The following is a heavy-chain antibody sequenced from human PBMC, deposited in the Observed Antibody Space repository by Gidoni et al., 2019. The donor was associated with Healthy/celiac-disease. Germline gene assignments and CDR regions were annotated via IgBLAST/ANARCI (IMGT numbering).Heavy chain of an antibody. CDR2: IYSGGST. D-gene: IGHD7-27*01. V-gene: IGHV3-53*01. Sequence: EVQLVESGGGLIQPGGSLRLSCAASGFTVRSNYMSWVRQAPGKGLEWVSVIYSGGSTYYADSVKGRFTISRDNSKNTLYLQMNSLRAEDTAVYYCARDSSELGIGGWFDPWGQGTLVTVSS. CDR1: GFTVRSNY. J-gene: IGHJ5*02. CDR3: ARDSSELGIGGWFDP.